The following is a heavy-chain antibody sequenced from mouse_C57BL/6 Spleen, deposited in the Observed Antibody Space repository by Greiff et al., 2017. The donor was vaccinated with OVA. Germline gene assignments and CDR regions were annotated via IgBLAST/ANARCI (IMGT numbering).Heavy chain of an antibody. D-gene: IGHD1-1*01. CDR1: GFTFSDYG. CDR3: ARHYGIDYAMDY. V-gene: IGHV5-17*01. J-gene: IGHJ4*01. Sequence: EVKLMESGGGLVKPGGSLKLSCAASGFTFSDYGMHWVRQAPEKGLEWVAYISSGSSTIYYADTVKGRFTISRDNAKNTLFLQMTSLRSEDTAMYYCARHYGIDYAMDYWGQGTSVTVSS. CDR2: ISSGSSTI.